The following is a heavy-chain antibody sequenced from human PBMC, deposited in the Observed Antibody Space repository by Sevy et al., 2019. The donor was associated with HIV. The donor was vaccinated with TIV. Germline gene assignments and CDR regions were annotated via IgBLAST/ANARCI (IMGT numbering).Heavy chain of an antibody. J-gene: IGHJ6*02. CDR1: GYTFTSYD. V-gene: IGHV1-8*01. Sequence: ASVKVSCKASGYTFTSYDINWVRQATGQGLEWMGWMNPNSGNTGYAQKFQGRVTMTRNTSISTAYMELSSLRSEDTAMYYCARGHGVVVPAARSRGGYYYYGMDVWGQGTTVTVSS. D-gene: IGHD2-2*01. CDR3: ARGHGVVVPAARSRGGYYYYGMDV. CDR2: MNPNSGNT.